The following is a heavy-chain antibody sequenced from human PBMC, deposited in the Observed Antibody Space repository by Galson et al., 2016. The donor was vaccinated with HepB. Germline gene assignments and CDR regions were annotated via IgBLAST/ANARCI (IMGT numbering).Heavy chain of an antibody. CDR1: GFTFSRYG. CDR3: AREMHVAAAAAFDF. J-gene: IGHJ4*02. Sequence: SLRLSCAASGFTFSRYGMHWVRQAPGKGLEWVAVISYDGGDKQYADSVKGRFTVSRDNSKNTLFLQMNSLRAEDTAVYYCAREMHVAAAAAFDFWGRGTLVTVSS. V-gene: IGHV3-30*19. D-gene: IGHD6-13*01. CDR2: ISYDGGDK.